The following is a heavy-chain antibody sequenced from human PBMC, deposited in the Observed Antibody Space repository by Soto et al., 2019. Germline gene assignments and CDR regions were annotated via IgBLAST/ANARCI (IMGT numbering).Heavy chain of an antibody. CDR1: GFSLSTSGVG. J-gene: IGHJ5*02. CDR2: IYWDDDK. Sequence: SGPTLVNPTPTLTLTCTFSGFSLSTSGVGVGWIRQPPGKALEWLALIYWDDDKRYSPSLKSRLTITKDTSKNQVVLTITNMNPVDTATYFCAHFHTIFGVVIIPWFDPWGQGTLVTVSS. CDR3: AHFHTIFGVVIIPWFDP. D-gene: IGHD3-3*01. V-gene: IGHV2-5*02.